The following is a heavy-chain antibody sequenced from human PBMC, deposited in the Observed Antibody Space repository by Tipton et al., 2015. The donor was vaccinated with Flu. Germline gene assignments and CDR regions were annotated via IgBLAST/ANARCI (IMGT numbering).Heavy chain of an antibody. CDR2: ISSSSGYYT. Sequence: SLRLSCAASGFTFSDYYMTWIRQAPGKGLEWLSYISSSSGYYTNYADSVKGRFTISRDDSKNTVYLQMNSLRAEDTAIYYCARDGPEWNYFAYMDVWGKGSTVTVS. J-gene: IGHJ6*03. D-gene: IGHD3-3*01. CDR3: ARDGPEWNYFAYMDV. CDR1: GFTFSDYY. V-gene: IGHV3-11*06.